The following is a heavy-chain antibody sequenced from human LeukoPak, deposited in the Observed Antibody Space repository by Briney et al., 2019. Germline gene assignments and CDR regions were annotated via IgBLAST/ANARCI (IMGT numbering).Heavy chain of an antibody. V-gene: IGHV1-8*03. CDR2: MNPNSGNT. Sequence: EASVKVSCKASGYTFTSYDINWVRQATGQGLEWMGWMNPNSGNTGYAQKFQGRVTITRNTSISTAYMELSSLRAEDTAVYYCARDNPYGSGTDYWGQGTLVTVSS. D-gene: IGHD3-10*01. CDR1: GYTFTSYD. J-gene: IGHJ4*02. CDR3: ARDNPYGSGTDY.